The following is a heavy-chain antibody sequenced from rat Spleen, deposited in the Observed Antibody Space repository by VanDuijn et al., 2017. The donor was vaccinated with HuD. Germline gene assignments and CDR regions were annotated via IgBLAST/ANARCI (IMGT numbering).Heavy chain of an antibody. CDR1: GFTFSNYG. Sequence: EVQLVESGGGLVQPGRSLKLSCAASGFTFSNYGMHWIRQAPTKGLEWVASISPDGGSTYYPDSMKGRFTISRDNAKSTLYLQMNSLRSEDTATYYCTREGDGSYGYWGQGVMVTVSS. D-gene: IGHD1-3*01. J-gene: IGHJ2*01. V-gene: IGHV5-19*01. CDR3: TREGDGSYGY. CDR2: ISPDGGST.